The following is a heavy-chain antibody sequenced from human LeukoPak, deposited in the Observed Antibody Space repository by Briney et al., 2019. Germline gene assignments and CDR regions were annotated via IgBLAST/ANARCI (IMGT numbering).Heavy chain of an antibody. V-gene: IGHV3-30*03. CDR1: GFTFSSYG. J-gene: IGHJ4*02. D-gene: IGHD3-3*01. Sequence: PGGSLRLSCAASGFTFSSYGMHWVRQSPGRGLEWLSFISFDGSNEFYADSLKGRFTISRDNSKDTLYLQMDSLRAEDTAVYYCATDRGWRTSGYYLYYFEYWGQGTLVTYSS. CDR3: ATDRGWRTSGYYLYYFEY. CDR2: ISFDGSNE.